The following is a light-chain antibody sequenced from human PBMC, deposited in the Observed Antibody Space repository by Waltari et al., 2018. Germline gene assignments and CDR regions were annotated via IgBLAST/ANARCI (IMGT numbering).Light chain of an antibody. Sequence: DIQMTQSPSSLSASVGHRVTITCRASQSINSYLNWYQQKPGKAPKLLIYAASSLQSGVPSRFSGSGSGTDFTLTISSLQPEDFATYYCQQSYSSPRVTFGPGTKVDIK. J-gene: IGKJ3*01. CDR1: QSINSY. CDR3: QQSYSSPRVT. CDR2: AAS. V-gene: IGKV1-39*01.